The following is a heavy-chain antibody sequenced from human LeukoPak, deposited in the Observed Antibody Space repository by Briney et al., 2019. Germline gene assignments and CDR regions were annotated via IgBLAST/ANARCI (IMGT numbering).Heavy chain of an antibody. CDR3: ARDRDDGFDL. CDR2: FFYSGST. Sequence: SSETLSLTCTVSGGSISSYYWSWIRQPPGKGLEWIGYFFYSGSTNYNPSLKSRVIISIDTSKNQISLSLSSVTAADTAVYYCARDRDDGFDLWGRGTLVTVSS. V-gene: IGHV4-59*01. CDR1: GGSISSYY. D-gene: IGHD1-1*01. J-gene: IGHJ2*01.